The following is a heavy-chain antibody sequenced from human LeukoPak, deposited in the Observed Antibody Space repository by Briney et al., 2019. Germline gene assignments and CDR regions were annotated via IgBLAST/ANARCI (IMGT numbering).Heavy chain of an antibody. CDR1: GGTFSSYA. CDR3: ARDGSYNTPFDY. Sequence: SVKVSCKASGGTFSSYAISWVRQAPGQGLEWMGGIIPIFGTANYAQKFQGRVTITADESTSTAYMELSSLRSEDTAVYYCARDGSYNTPFDYWGQGTLVTVSS. J-gene: IGHJ4*02. CDR2: IIPIFGTA. V-gene: IGHV1-69*13. D-gene: IGHD1-26*01.